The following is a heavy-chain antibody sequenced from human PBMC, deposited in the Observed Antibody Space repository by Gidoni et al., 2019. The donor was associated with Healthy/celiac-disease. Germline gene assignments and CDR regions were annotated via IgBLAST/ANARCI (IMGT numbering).Heavy chain of an antibody. V-gene: IGHV3-30*18. CDR3: AKDRGGVLWFGELFRDY. CDR2: ISYDGSNK. CDR1: GFTFSCLG. D-gene: IGHD3-10*01. Sequence: VQLVEAGGGVVPPGRSRRTPRSAPGFTFSCLGMHWVRQAPGKGLEWVAVISYDGSNKYYADSVKGRFTNSRDNSKNTLYLQMNSLRAEDTAVYYCAKDRGGVLWFGELFRDYWGQGTLVTVSS. J-gene: IGHJ4*02.